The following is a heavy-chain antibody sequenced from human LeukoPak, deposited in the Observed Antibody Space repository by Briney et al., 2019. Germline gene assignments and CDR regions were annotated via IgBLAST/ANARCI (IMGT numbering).Heavy chain of an antibody. CDR1: GFTFSSYS. D-gene: IGHD3-22*01. CDR3: ARAGPFYDSSGYHDY. CDR2: ISSSSSYI. Sequence: GGSLRLSCAASGFTFSSYSMNWVRQAPGKGLEWVSSISSSSSYIYYADSVKGRFTISRDNAKNSLYLQMNSLRAEDTAVYYCARAGPFYDSSGYHDYWGQGTLVTVSS. V-gene: IGHV3-21*01. J-gene: IGHJ4*02.